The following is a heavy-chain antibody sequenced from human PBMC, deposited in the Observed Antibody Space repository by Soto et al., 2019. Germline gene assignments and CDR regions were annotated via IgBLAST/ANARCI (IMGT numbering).Heavy chain of an antibody. CDR1: GGSISSNNW. V-gene: IGHV4-4*02. CDR3: ACCLVVPPSHYFDY. D-gene: IGHD3-16*01. CDR2: IHHSGST. Sequence: PSETLSLTCAVSGGSISSNNWWTWVRQPPGKGLEWIGEIHHSGSTNYNPSLESRVTISVDKSKNHFSLNLNSVTAADTAVYYSACCLVVPPSHYFDYWGQRTLVTVSS. J-gene: IGHJ4*02.